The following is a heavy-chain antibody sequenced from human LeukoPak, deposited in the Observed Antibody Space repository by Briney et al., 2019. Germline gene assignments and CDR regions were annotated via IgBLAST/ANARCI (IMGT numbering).Heavy chain of an antibody. V-gene: IGHV1-2*06. CDR1: GYIFTGYY. J-gene: IGHJ4*02. CDR2: INPNSGGT. Sequence: PKASVKVSCKASGYIFTGYYMHWVRQAPGQGLEWMGRINPNSGGTNYAQKFQGRVTMTRDTSISTAYMELSRLRSDDTAVYYCARLLVVGGEARFDYWGQGTLVTVSS. CDR3: ARLLVVGGEARFDY. D-gene: IGHD2-15*01.